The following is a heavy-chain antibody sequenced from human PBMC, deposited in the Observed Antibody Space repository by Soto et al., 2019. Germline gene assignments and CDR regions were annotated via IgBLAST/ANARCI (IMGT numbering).Heavy chain of an antibody. Sequence: QITLKESGPTLVKPTQPLTLTCTFSGFSLSTSGVGVGWIRQPPGKALEWLALIYWDDDKRYSPSLKSRLTITEDTSKNHVVLTMTTMDPVDTATYYCAHLYGGNSLAYYDPWGQGTLVTVSS. CDR1: GFSLSTSGVG. V-gene: IGHV2-5*02. CDR2: IYWDDDK. CDR3: AHLYGGNSLAYYDP. J-gene: IGHJ5*02. D-gene: IGHD4-17*01.